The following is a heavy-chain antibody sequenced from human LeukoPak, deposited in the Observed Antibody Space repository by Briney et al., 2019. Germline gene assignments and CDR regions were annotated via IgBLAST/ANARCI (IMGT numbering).Heavy chain of an antibody. V-gene: IGHV3-30-3*01. Sequence: GGSLRLSCAASGFTFSNNTLHWVRQAPGKGLEWVAVISYDGSNKYYADSVKGRFTISRDNSKNTLYLQMNSLRAEHTAVYYCARDLKPYSYTYYFDYWGQGTLVTVSS. CDR3: ARDLKPYSYTYYFDY. D-gene: IGHD5-18*01. CDR1: GFTFSNNT. J-gene: IGHJ4*02. CDR2: ISYDGSNK.